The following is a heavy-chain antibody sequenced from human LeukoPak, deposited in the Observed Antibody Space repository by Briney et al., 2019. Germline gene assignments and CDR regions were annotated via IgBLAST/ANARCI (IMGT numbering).Heavy chain of an antibody. CDR3: ARQWFGDWGYYFDY. Sequence: GGSLRLSCAASGFTFRSHWMNWVRQAPGKGLEWVSDIDTSSSTIYYADSVKGRFTISRDNAKNSLYLQMNSLRAEDTAIYYCARQWFGDWGYYFDYWGQGTLVTVSS. V-gene: IGHV3-48*01. CDR2: IDTSSSTI. CDR1: GFTFRSHW. D-gene: IGHD3-10*01. J-gene: IGHJ4*02.